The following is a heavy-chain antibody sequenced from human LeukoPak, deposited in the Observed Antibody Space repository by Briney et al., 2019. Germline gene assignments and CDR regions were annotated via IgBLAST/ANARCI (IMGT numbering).Heavy chain of an antibody. CDR1: GYTFTGYY. Sequence: GASVKVSCKASGYTFTGYYMHWVRQAPGQGLEWVGRINPNSGGTNYAQKFQGRVTMTRDTSISTAYMELSRLRSDDTAVYYCAREDFDWLSNLNWFDPWGQGTLVTVSS. V-gene: IGHV1-2*06. J-gene: IGHJ5*02. CDR3: AREDFDWLSNLNWFDP. D-gene: IGHD3-9*01. CDR2: INPNSGGT.